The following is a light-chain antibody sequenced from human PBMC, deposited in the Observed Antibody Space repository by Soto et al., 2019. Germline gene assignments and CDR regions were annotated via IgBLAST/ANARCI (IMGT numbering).Light chain of an antibody. CDR2: GAS. CDR1: QSVSSSY. CDR3: QHYGSSPET. V-gene: IGKV3-20*01. J-gene: IGKJ2*01. Sequence: EIVLTQSPGTLSLSPGERATLSCRASQSVSSSYLAWYQQKPGQAPRLLIYGASSSATGIPDRCSGSGSGTDFTLNISRLEPEDFQVYYWQHYGSSPETFGQGTKLEIK.